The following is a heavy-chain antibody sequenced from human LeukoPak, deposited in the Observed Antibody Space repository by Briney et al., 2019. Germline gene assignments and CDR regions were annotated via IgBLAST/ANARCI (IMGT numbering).Heavy chain of an antibody. V-gene: IGHV3-9*01. J-gene: IGHJ3*02. D-gene: IGHD2-8*01. Sequence: GGSLRLSCAASGFTFDDYAMHRVRQPPGKGLEWVSDISWNSDSIGYADSVKGRFTISRDNAENSLYLQMNSLRAEDTALYYCAKARGVWFQGAFDIWGQGTMVTVSS. CDR2: ISWNSDSI. CDR3: AKARGVWFQGAFDI. CDR1: GFTFDDYA.